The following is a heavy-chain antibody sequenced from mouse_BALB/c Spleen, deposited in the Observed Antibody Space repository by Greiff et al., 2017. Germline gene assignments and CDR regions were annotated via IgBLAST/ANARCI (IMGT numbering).Heavy chain of an antibody. Sequence: EVQVVESGGGLVKPGGSLKLSCAASGFAFSSYDMSWVRQTPEKRLEWVAYISSGGGSTYYPDTVKGRFTISRDNAKNTLYLQMSSLKSEDTAMYYCARHLAPFAYWGQGTLVTVSA. CDR3: ARHLAPFAY. CDR1: GFAFSSYD. V-gene: IGHV5-12-1*01. J-gene: IGHJ3*01. CDR2: ISSGGGST.